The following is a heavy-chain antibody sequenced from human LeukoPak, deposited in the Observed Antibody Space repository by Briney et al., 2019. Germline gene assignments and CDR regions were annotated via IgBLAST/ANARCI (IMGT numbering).Heavy chain of an antibody. Sequence: GGSLRLSCAASGFTFSDYYMSWIRQAPGKGLEWVSYISSSGSTIYYADSVKGRFTISRDNAKNSLYLQMNSLRAEDTAVYYCARELGLWFGELDAFDIWGQGTMVTVSS. J-gene: IGHJ3*02. CDR1: GFTFSDYY. D-gene: IGHD3-10*01. V-gene: IGHV3-11*04. CDR2: ISSSGSTI. CDR3: ARELGLWFGELDAFDI.